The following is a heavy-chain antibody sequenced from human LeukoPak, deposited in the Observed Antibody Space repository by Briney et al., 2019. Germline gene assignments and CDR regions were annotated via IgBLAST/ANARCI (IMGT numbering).Heavy chain of an antibody. V-gene: IGHV4-39*07. CDR2: IYYSGST. D-gene: IGHD3-10*01. Sequence: SETLSLTCTVSGGSISSSSYYWGWIRQPPGKGLEWIGSIYYSGSTYYNPSLKSRVTISVDTSKNQFSLKLSSVTAADTAVYYCARDISYGSGSYYYRYFDYWGQGTLVTVSS. CDR1: GGSISSSSYY. CDR3: ARDISYGSGSYYYRYFDY. J-gene: IGHJ4*02.